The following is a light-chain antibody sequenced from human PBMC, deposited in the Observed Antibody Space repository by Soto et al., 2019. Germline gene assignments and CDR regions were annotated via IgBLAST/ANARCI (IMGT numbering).Light chain of an antibody. CDR1: SSDIGGYIY. CDR3: STYTGSRTR. CDR2: DVS. J-gene: IGLJ2*01. V-gene: IGLV2-14*03. Sequence: QSALTQPASVSGSPGQSITISCTGTSSDIGGYIYVSWYQHHPGKAPKLLIYDVSNRPSGVSNRFSGSKSGNTASLTISGLQVEDEADYFCSTYTGSRTRFGGGTQLTVL.